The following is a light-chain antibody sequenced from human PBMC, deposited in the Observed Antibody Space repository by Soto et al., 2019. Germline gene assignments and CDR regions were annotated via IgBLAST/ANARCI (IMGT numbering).Light chain of an antibody. CDR3: SSYTRNSTLV. V-gene: IGLV2-14*01. CDR2: EVS. Sequence: QSALTQPASVSGSPGQSITISCTGTSSDVGGYNYVSWYQQHPGKAPKLMIYEVSNRPSGVSNRFSGSKSGNTASLTISGRQAEEEADYYCSSYTRNSTLVFGGGTKLTVL. J-gene: IGLJ2*01. CDR1: SSDVGGYNY.